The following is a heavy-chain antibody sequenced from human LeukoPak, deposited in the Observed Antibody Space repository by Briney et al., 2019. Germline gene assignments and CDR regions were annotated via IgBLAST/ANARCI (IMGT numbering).Heavy chain of an antibody. V-gene: IGHV3-43*02. Sequence: GGSLRLSCAASGFTFSSFAMSWVRQAPGEGLEWVSSISGSGASTYYADSVKGRFTISRDNSKNSLYLQMNSLRTEDTALYYCAKDMKYSSSWYRYYYYGIDVWGQGTTVTVSS. CDR3: AKDMKYSSSWYRYYYYGIDV. CDR2: ISGSGAST. J-gene: IGHJ6*02. D-gene: IGHD6-13*01. CDR1: GFTFSSFA.